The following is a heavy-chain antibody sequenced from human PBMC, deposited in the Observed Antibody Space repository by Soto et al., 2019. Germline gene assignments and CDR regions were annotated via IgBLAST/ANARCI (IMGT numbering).Heavy chain of an antibody. CDR1: GGSINSDY. CDR3: ARHFCSRDHCYYFDS. D-gene: IGHD2-15*01. J-gene: IGHJ4*02. V-gene: IGHV4-59*08. CDR2: IYYTGGT. Sequence: QVQLQESGPGLVKSSETLSLTCTVSGGSINSDYWSWIRQPPGKGLEWIGFIYYTGGTNYNPSLPCRFTISLDTSKEHFSLKLNSVTAADTAVYYCARHFCSRDHCYYFDSWGQGTLVTVSS.